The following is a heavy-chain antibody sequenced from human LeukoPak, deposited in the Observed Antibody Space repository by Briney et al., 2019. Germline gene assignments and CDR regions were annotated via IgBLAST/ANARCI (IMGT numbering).Heavy chain of an antibody. CDR3: AGAESIYCSSTSCFPPLDP. CDR1: GGTFSSYA. D-gene: IGHD2-2*01. J-gene: IGHJ5*02. V-gene: IGHV1-69*05. Sequence: ASVTVSCKASGGTFSSYAISWVRQATGQGLEWMRGSIPIFGTANYAQKFQGRVTITTDESTSTAYMELSSLRSEDTAVYYCAGAESIYCSSTSCFPPLDPWGQGTLVTVSS. CDR2: SIPIFGTA.